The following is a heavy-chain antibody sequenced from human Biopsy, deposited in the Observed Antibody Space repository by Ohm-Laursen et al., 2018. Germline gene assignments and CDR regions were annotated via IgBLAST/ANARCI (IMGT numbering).Heavy chain of an antibody. D-gene: IGHD3-3*01. Sequence: SLRLSCAASGFTFSSHAMSWVRQAPGKGLECVSLINGSGGSTYYADPVKGRSTISRDNSKNTLYLQMNSLRAEDTAMYYCARDLYDFCGGCPFDPWGQGTLVTVSS. CDR2: INGSGGST. V-gene: IGHV3-23*01. J-gene: IGHJ5*02. CDR3: ARDLYDFCGGCPFDP. CDR1: GFTFSSHA.